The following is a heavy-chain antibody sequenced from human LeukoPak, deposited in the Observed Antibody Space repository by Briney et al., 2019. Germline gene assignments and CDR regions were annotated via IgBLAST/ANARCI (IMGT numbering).Heavy chain of an antibody. CDR2: IYYSGST. CDR1: GGSISSSSYY. CDR3: ARVVMTTVTTIDY. V-gene: IGHV4-39*01. D-gene: IGHD4-17*01. J-gene: IGHJ4*02. Sequence: PSETLSLTCTVSGGSISSSSYYWGWIRQPPGKGLGWIGSIYYSGSTYYDPSLKSRVTISVDTSKNQFSLKLSSVTAADTAVYYCARVVMTTVTTIDYWGQGTLVTVSS.